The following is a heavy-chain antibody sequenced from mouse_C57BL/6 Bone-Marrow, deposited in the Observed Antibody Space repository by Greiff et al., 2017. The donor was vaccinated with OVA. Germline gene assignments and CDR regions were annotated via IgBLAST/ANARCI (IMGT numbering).Heavy chain of an antibody. CDR1: GFSFNTYA. CDR3: VRHGYYAMDY. Sequence: EVKLVESGGGLVRPKGSLKLSCAASGFSFNTYAMNWVRQAPGKGLEWVARIRSKSNNYATYYADSVKDRFTISRDDSESMLYLQMNNLKTEDTAMYYCVRHGYYAMDYWGQGTSVTVSS. J-gene: IGHJ4*01. CDR2: IRSKSNNYAT. V-gene: IGHV10-1*01.